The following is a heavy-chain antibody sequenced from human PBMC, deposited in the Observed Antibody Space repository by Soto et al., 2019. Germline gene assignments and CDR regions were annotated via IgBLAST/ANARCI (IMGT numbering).Heavy chain of an antibody. CDR1: DGSLSGHFWSLSGHH. Sequence: QVHLQQWGAGLLKPSETLSLTCAVYDGSLSGHFWSLSGHHWSWIRQPPGKGLEWIGEINHSGSTNYNPSLKSRVTISVDPSKKQFSLKLTSVTAADTAVYYCARGSVTTGDYWGQGTLVTVSS. V-gene: IGHV4-34*01. CDR2: INHSGST. D-gene: IGHD4-17*01. J-gene: IGHJ4*02. CDR3: ARGSVTTGDY.